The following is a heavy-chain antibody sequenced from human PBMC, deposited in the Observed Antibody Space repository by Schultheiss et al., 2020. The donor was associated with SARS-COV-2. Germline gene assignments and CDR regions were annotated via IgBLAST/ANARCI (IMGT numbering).Heavy chain of an antibody. Sequence: SETLSLTCTVSGGSISSGGYYWSWIRQHPGKGLEWIGYIYYSGSTNYNPSLKSRVTISLHTAENQFSLKLSSVTAADTAVYYCARGRDYVWGSYRRNGDYWGQGTLVTVSS. CDR3: ARGRDYVWGSYRRNGDY. CDR2: IYYSGST. V-gene: IGHV4-61*08. CDR1: GGSISSGGYY. D-gene: IGHD3-16*02. J-gene: IGHJ4*02.